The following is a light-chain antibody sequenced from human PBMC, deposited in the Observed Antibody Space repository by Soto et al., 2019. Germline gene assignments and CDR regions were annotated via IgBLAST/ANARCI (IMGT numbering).Light chain of an antibody. Sequence: EIVMTQSPATQSVSPGERATLSCRASQSVSSNLAWYQQKPGQAPRLLIYGASTRATGIPARFSGSGSGTEFTLTISSLQSADFAVYYCQQYNNWLVTFGQGTKLEIK. V-gene: IGKV3-15*01. CDR2: GAS. CDR3: QQYNNWLVT. J-gene: IGKJ2*01. CDR1: QSVSSN.